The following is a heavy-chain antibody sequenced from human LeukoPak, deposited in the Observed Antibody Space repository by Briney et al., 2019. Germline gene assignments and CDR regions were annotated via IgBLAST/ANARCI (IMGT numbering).Heavy chain of an antibody. Sequence: GGSLRLSCAASGFTFNTYTMNWVRQAPGKGLEWVSSISSSSSYIYYADSVKGRITISRDNAKNSLYLQMNSLRVEDTAVYYCARDKDVYFDYWGQGTLVTVSS. CDR1: GFTFNTYT. CDR3: ARDKDVYFDY. CDR2: ISSSSSYI. J-gene: IGHJ4*02. V-gene: IGHV3-21*01.